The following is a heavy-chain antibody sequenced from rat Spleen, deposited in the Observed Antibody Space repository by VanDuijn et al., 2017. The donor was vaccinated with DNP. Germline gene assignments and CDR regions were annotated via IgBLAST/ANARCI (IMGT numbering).Heavy chain of an antibody. CDR3: ATHEGAD. CDR2: ISYDGGNT. CDR1: GFTFSDYY. D-gene: IGHD1-11*01. J-gene: IGHJ3*01. V-gene: IGHV5-20*01. Sequence: EVQLVESGGGLVQPGRSLKLSCAASGFTFSDYYMAWVRQAPTKGLEWVAYISYDGGNTYYGDSVKGRLTISRDNAKSTLYLQMDSLRSEDTATYYCATHEGADWGQGTLVTVSS.